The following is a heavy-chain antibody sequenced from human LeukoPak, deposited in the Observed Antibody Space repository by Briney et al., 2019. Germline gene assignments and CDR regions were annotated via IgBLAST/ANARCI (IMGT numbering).Heavy chain of an antibody. CDR2: INPNSGGT. CDR1: GYTFTGYY. CDR3: ARVNGDYNFDY. J-gene: IGHJ4*02. V-gene: IGHV1-2*02. D-gene: IGHD4-17*01. Sequence: AASVKVSCKASGYTFTGYYMHWVRQAPGHGLEWMGWINPNSGGTNYAQKFQGRVTMARDTSISTAYMELSRLRSDDTAVYYCARVNGDYNFDYWGQGTLVTVSS.